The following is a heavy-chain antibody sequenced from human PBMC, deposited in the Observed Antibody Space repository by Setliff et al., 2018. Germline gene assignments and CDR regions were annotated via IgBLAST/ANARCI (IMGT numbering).Heavy chain of an antibody. V-gene: IGHV4-59*01. CDR1: GGSISTYY. CDR2: VYYSGIA. J-gene: IGHJ4*02. CDR3: ARGGTYRYFDY. Sequence: PSETLSLTCTVSGGSISTYYWSWIRQPPGKGLEWIGYVYYSGIANYSPSSKSRLTISVDTSKNQFSLKLSSVTAADTAVYYCARGGTYRYFDYWGQGTPVTVS.